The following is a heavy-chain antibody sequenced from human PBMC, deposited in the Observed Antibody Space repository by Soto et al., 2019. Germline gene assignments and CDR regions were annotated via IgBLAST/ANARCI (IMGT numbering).Heavy chain of an antibody. CDR1: GFSFRTYA. CDR3: AKSVTTYPNHRFDY. V-gene: IGHV3-23*01. J-gene: IGHJ4*02. D-gene: IGHD4-17*01. Sequence: GGSLRLSCAASGFSFRTYAMSWVRQSPGKGLEWVSGVSGSGIYTYYADSVKGRFTISRDNSKDTMYLQMHSLRGEDTAAYYCAKSVTTYPNHRFDYWGQGTLVTVSS. CDR2: VSGSGIYT.